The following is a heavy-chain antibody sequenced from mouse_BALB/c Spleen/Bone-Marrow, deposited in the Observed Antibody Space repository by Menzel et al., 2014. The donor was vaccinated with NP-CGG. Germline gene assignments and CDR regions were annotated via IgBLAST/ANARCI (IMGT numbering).Heavy chain of an antibody. V-gene: IGHV1-14*01. CDR3: AKGDNYRYDFDY. CDR2: INPYNDGT. D-gene: IGHD2-14*01. J-gene: IGHJ2*01. Sequence: EVQLQQSGPELVKPGASVKMSCEASGYTLSSYVMHWVKQKPGQGLEWIGYINPYNDGTKYNEKFKGKATLTSDKSSSTAYMELSSLTSEDSAVYYCAKGDNYRYDFDYWGQGTTLTVSS. CDR1: GYTLSSYV.